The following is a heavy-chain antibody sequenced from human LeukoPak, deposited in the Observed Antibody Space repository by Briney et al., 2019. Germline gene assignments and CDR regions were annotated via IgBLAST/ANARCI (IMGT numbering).Heavy chain of an antibody. J-gene: IGHJ4*02. CDR3: VGVSTGWYFDY. D-gene: IGHD6-19*01. CDR1: GYTFTDFTDYY. CDR2: INPNSGGT. V-gene: IGHV1-2*02. Sequence: ASVKVSCRASGYTFTDFTDYYIHWVRQAPGQGLEWMGWINPNSGGTYYAHKFQGRVTMTRDTSITTAYMELNRLTSDDAVVYFCVGVSTGWYFDYWGQGTLVSVSS.